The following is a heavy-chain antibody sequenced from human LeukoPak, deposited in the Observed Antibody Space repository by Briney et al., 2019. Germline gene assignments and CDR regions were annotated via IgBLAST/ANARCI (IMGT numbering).Heavy chain of an antibody. J-gene: IGHJ3*02. CDR1: GFPFSSYS. CDR2: ISSSSSYI. CDR3: AREKIKDAFDI. Sequence: GGSLRLSCAASGFPFSSYSMNWVRQAPGKGLEWVSSISSSSSYIYYADSVKGRFTISRDNAKNSLYLQMNSLRAEDTAVYYCAREKIKDAFDIWGQGTMVTVSS. V-gene: IGHV3-21*01.